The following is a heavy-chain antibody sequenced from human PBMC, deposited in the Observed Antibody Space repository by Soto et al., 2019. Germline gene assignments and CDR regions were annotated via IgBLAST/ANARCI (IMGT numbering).Heavy chain of an antibody. V-gene: IGHV4-4*02. Sequence: QVQLQESGPGLVKPSGTLSLTCAVSGGSISSSNWWSWVRQPPGKGLEWIGEIYHSGSTNYNPSLKSRITISVDKAKNQFSRKLGCVTAAAKAVYYCARQGADSSGYYYGQYFDYWGQGTLVTVSS. CDR2: IYHSGST. D-gene: IGHD3-22*01. CDR3: ARQGADSSGYYYGQYFDY. CDR1: GGSISSSNW. J-gene: IGHJ4*02.